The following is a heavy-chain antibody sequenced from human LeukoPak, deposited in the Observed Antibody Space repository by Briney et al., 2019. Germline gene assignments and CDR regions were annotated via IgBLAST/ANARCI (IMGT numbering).Heavy chain of an antibody. J-gene: IGHJ4*02. CDR1: GASISGSGYY. CDR3: VKSGGYGLIDY. Sequence: SETLSLTCAVSGASISGSGYYLGWIRQPPGKGLEWIGNIYYTGSTCYNASLQSRVTISIDMSKNQFSLRLSSVTAADTAMYYCVKSGGYGLIDYWGQGTLVTVSS. D-gene: IGHD6-19*01. V-gene: IGHV4-39*01. CDR2: IYYTGST.